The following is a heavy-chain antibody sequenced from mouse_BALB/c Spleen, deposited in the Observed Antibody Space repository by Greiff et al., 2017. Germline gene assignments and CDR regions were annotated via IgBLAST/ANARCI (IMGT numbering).Heavy chain of an antibody. V-gene: IGHV1-20*02. J-gene: IGHJ2*01. D-gene: IGHD1-1*01. Sequence: VQLQQSGPELVKPGASVKISCKASGYSFTGYFMNWVMQSHGKSLEWIGRINPYNGDTFYNQKFKGKATLTIDKSSSTAHMELRSLASEDSAVYYCARTYYYGSSYIFDYWGQGTTLTVSS. CDR3: ARTYYYGSSYIFDY. CDR1: GYSFTGYF. CDR2: INPYNGDT.